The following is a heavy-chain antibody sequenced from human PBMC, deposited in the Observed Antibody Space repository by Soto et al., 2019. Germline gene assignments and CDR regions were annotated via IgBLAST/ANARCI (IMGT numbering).Heavy chain of an antibody. CDR2: ISGSGGST. CDR1: GFTFSSYA. CDR3: AKDVDYGDYLVLFDY. Sequence: GGSLRLSCAASGFTFSSYAMSWVRQAPGKGLEWVSAISGSGGSTYDTDSVKGRFTISRDNSKNTLYLQMNSLRAEDTAVYYCAKDVDYGDYLVLFDYWGQGTLVTVSS. V-gene: IGHV3-23*01. D-gene: IGHD4-17*01. J-gene: IGHJ4*02.